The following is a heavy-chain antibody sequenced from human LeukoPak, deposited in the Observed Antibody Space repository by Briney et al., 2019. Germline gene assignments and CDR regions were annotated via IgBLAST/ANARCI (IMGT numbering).Heavy chain of an antibody. J-gene: IGHJ6*03. V-gene: IGHV1-46*01. CDR1: GYTFTMYY. CDR3: AREQREGLSGSLGGLFASYHTYYYMDV. D-gene: IGHD3-16*01. Sequence: GASVKVSCKASGYTFTMYYIHWVRQAPGQGLEWMGMINPSDGATTYAQRFQGRVTMTRDMSTTTVYMDLRSLRSEDTAVYFCAREQREGLSGSLGGLFASYHTYYYMDVWGRGTTVTVSS. CDR2: INPSDGAT.